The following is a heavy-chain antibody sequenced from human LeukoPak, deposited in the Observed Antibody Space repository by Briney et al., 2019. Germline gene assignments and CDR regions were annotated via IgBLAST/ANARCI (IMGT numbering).Heavy chain of an antibody. CDR1: GGSISSRSYY. V-gene: IGHV4-39*01. D-gene: IGHD2-2*01. Sequence: PSEILSFTCSVSGGSISSRSYYWGWIRQPPGKRLVWLGSIFHSGTTYYNPSLKSRVTTSVDTSKNQCSLNLRSVTAADTAVYYCARGKIVVVPAAMRIAAAIAVFDYWGQGTLVTVSS. J-gene: IGHJ4*02. CDR2: IFHSGTT. CDR3: ARGKIVVVPAAMRIAAAIAVFDY.